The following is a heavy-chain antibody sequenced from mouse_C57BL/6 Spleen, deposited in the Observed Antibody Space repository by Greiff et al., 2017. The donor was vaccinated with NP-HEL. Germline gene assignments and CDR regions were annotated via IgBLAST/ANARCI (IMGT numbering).Heavy chain of an antibody. D-gene: IGHD2-4*01. CDR2: IDPETGGT. V-gene: IGHV1-15*01. J-gene: IGHJ3*01. CDR1: GYTFTDYE. CDR3: TRRRDYDGFAY. Sequence: VQLQQSGAELVRPGASVTLSCKASGYTFTDYEMHWVKQTPVHGLEWIGAIDPETGGTAYNQKFKGKAILTADKSSSTAYMELRSLTFEDSAVYYCTRRRDYDGFAYWGQGTLVTVSA.